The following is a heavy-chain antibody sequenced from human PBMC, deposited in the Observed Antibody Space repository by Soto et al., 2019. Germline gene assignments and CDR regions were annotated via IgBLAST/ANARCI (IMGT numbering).Heavy chain of an antibody. CDR1: GFTFSSYG. CDR3: ARDSVDYGDYLSGPFDY. Sequence: QVQLVESGGGVVQPGRSLRLSCAASGFTFSSYGMHWVRQAPGKGLEWVAVIWYDGSNKYYADSVKGRFTISRDNSKNTLYLQMNSLRAEDTAVYYCARDSVDYGDYLSGPFDYWGQGTLVTVSS. J-gene: IGHJ4*02. V-gene: IGHV3-33*01. D-gene: IGHD4-17*01. CDR2: IWYDGSNK.